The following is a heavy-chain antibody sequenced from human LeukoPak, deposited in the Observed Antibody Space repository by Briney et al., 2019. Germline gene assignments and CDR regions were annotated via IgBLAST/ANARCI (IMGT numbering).Heavy chain of an antibody. J-gene: IGHJ6*02. D-gene: IGHD3-3*01. Sequence: PWASVKVSCKASRYTFTSYDINWVRQATRQGLEWMGWMNPNSGNTGYAQKFQGRVTMTRNTSISTAYMELSSLRSEDTAVYYCARGVLRFLEWLLDYGMDVWGQGTTVTVSS. V-gene: IGHV1-8*01. CDR1: RYTFTSYD. CDR2: MNPNSGNT. CDR3: ARGVLRFLEWLLDYGMDV.